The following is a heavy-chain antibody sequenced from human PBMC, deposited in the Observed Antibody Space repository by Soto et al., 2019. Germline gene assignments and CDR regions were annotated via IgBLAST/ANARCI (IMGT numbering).Heavy chain of an antibody. CDR3: ARRVGRARFDY. J-gene: IGHJ4*02. CDR2: IYYSGST. D-gene: IGHD6-13*01. CDR1: GGSISSSSYY. Sequence: PSETLSLTCTVSGGSISSSSYYWGWIRQPPGKGLEWIGSIYYSGSTYYNPSLKSRVTISVDTSKNQFSVKLRSVTAADTAVYYCARRVGRARFDYWGQGTLVTVS. V-gene: IGHV4-39*01.